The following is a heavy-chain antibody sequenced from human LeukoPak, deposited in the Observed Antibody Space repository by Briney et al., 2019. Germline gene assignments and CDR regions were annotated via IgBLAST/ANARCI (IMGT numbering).Heavy chain of an antibody. D-gene: IGHD3-22*01. J-gene: IGHJ3*02. V-gene: IGHV3-48*01. CDR3: SRVGDSSGSDAFDI. CDR1: GFSFSNSS. Sequence: GGPLRLSCAASGFSFSNSSMNWGRQSPGKGLDWCSYISGSTTATYYADSVRGRFTISRANVKNSLYLQMNSLRAEDTAVNSCSRVGDSSGSDAFDIWGQGTMVTVSS. CDR2: ISGSTTAT.